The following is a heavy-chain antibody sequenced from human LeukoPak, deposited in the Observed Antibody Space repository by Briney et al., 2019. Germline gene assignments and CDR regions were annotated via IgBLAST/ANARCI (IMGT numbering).Heavy chain of an antibody. CDR3: ARAIRLRITPQ. CDR2: ISSSGSTI. CDR1: GFTFSSYE. J-gene: IGHJ4*02. V-gene: IGHV3-48*03. D-gene: IGHD3-10*01. Sequence: GGSLRLSCAASGFTFSSYEMNWVRQAPGKGLEWVSYISSSGSTIYYADSVKGRFTTSRDNAKNSLYLQMNSLRAEDTAVYYCARAIRLRITPQGGQGTLVTVSS.